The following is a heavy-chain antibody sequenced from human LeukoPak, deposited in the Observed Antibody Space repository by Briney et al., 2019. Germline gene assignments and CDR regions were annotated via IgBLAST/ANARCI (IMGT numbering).Heavy chain of an antibody. D-gene: IGHD2-2*02. CDR2: IYYSGST. CDR1: GGSISRYY. Sequence: PSETLSLTCTVSGGSISRYYWSWIRQPPGKGLEWIGSIYYSGSTYYNPSLKSRVTISVDTSKNQFSLKLSSVTAADTAVYYCARESGAAGINVVVPAAILRLYYYYGMDVWGQGTTVTVSS. J-gene: IGHJ6*02. CDR3: ARESGAAGINVVVPAAILRLYYYYGMDV. V-gene: IGHV4-39*07.